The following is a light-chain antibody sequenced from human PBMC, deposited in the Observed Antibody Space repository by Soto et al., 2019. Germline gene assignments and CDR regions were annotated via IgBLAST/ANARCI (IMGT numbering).Light chain of an antibody. CDR2: GAY. CDR3: QQYGSSPPIT. Sequence: EIVLTQSPGTLSLSPGERATLSCRASQSVSSSYLAWYQQKPGQAPRLLIYGAYSRATGIPDRFSGSGSGKDFTLTISRLEPEDFAVYYCQQYGSSPPITFGGGTKVEIK. J-gene: IGKJ4*01. V-gene: IGKV3-20*01. CDR1: QSVSSSY.